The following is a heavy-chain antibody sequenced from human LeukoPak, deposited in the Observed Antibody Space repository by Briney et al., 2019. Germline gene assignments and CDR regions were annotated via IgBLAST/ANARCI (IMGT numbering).Heavy chain of an antibody. D-gene: IGHD2-2*01. Sequence: ASVKVSCMASGYTFTSYAMHWVRQAPGQRLEWMGWINAGNGNTKYSQKFQGRVTITRDTSASTAYMELSSLSSEDTAVYYCARDRDNIVVVPAAPGGFDPWGQGTLVTVSS. J-gene: IGHJ5*02. CDR1: GYTFTSYA. CDR3: ARDRDNIVVVPAAPGGFDP. V-gene: IGHV1-3*01. CDR2: INAGNGNT.